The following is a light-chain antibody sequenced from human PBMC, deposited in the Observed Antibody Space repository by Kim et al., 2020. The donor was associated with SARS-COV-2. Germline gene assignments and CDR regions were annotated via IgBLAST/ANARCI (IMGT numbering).Light chain of an antibody. CDR2: STS. J-gene: IGKJ4*01. CDR3: QQYTTYPLT. CDR1: QDISGG. V-gene: IGKV1D-16*02. Sequence: ASVGERVTITCRERQDISGGLAWYQQKPEKAPKSLIYSTSTLQSGVPSRFSGSRSGTDFTLTITNLQPEDFATYYCQQYTTYPLTFGGGTKVDIK.